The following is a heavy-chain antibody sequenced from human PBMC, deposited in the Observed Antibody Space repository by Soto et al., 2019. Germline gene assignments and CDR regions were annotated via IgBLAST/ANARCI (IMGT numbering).Heavy chain of an antibody. Sequence: SQTLSLTCDISGDSVSSNSAAWNWIRQSPSRGLEWLGRTYYRSKWYNDYAVSVKSRITINPDTSKNQFSLQLNSVTPEDTAVYYCARAPYSSGWYGGDYYGMDVWGQGTTVTVSS. J-gene: IGHJ6*02. CDR2: TYYRSKWYN. V-gene: IGHV6-1*01. D-gene: IGHD6-19*01. CDR1: GDSVSSNSAA. CDR3: ARAPYSSGWYGGDYYGMDV.